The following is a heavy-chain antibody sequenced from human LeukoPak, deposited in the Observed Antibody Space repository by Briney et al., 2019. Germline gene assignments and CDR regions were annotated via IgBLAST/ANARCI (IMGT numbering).Heavy chain of an antibody. CDR2: IYYSGST. CDR1: GAPISSYY. J-gene: IGHJ3*02. Sequence: SETLSLTCTVSGAPISSYYWSWIRQPPGKGLEWIGYIYYSGSTNYNPSLKSRVTISVDTSKNQFSLKLSSVTAADTAVYYCARELTGMRAFDIWGQGTMVTVSS. D-gene: IGHD1-14*01. CDR3: ARELTGMRAFDI. V-gene: IGHV4-59*01.